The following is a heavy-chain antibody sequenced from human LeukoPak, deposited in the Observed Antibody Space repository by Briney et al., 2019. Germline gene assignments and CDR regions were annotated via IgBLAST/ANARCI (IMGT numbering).Heavy chain of an antibody. CDR2: ISYDGSNK. D-gene: IGHD2-21*02. V-gene: IGHV3-30*04. CDR1: GFTFSSYA. Sequence: GGSLRLSCAASGFTFSSYAMHWVRQAPGKGLEWVAVISYDGSNKYYADSVKGRFTISRDNSKNTLYLQMNSLRAEDTAVYYCARDIDPYCGGDCYPDDYWGQGTLVTVSS. J-gene: IGHJ4*02. CDR3: ARDIDPYCGGDCYPDDY.